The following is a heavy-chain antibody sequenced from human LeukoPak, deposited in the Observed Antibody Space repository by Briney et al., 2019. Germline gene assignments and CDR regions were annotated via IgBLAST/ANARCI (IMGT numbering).Heavy chain of an antibody. D-gene: IGHD3-22*01. V-gene: IGHV4-34*01. CDR2: INHSGST. J-gene: IGHJ4*02. CDR3: ARGRYHDSSGYIDFDY. CDR1: GGSFSGYY. Sequence: SETLSLTCAVYGGSFSGYYWSWIRQPPGKGLEWIGEINHSGSTNYNPSLKSRVTISVDTSKNQFSLKLSSVTAADTAVYYCARGRYHDSSGYIDFDYWGQGTLVTVSS.